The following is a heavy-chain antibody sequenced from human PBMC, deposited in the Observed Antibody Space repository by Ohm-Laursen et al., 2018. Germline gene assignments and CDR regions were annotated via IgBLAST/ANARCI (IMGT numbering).Heavy chain of an antibody. Sequence: SSLRLSCAASGFTFISYGMHWVRQAPGKGLEWVAVIWYDGSNEYYADSVKGRFTISRDNSKNTLYLQMDSLRAEDTAVYYCARDQHNYGVPYYFDYWGQGTLVTVSS. J-gene: IGHJ4*02. CDR1: GFTFISYG. CDR3: ARDQHNYGVPYYFDY. CDR2: IWYDGSNE. D-gene: IGHD4-17*01. V-gene: IGHV3-33*01.